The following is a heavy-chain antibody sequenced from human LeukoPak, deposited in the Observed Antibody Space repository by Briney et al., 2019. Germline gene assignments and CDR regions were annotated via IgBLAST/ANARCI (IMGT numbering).Heavy chain of an antibody. CDR1: GYSISSGYY. CDR3: ASVGYIYGHNYYYMDV. Sequence: SETLSLTCTVSGYSISSGYYWGWIRQSPGKGLEWIGYIYHSGSTDYNSSLKSRVTISEDTSKKQFSLKVSSVTAADTAVYYCASVGYIYGHNYYYMDVWGKGTTVTVSS. V-gene: IGHV4-38-2*02. CDR2: IYHSGST. D-gene: IGHD5-18*01. J-gene: IGHJ6*03.